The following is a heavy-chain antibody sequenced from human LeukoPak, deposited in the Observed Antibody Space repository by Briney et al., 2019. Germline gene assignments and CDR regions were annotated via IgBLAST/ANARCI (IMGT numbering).Heavy chain of an antibody. CDR1: GGSFSGYY. D-gene: IGHD2-2*02. CDR3: ARALGYCSSTSCYIDY. V-gene: IGHV4-34*01. J-gene: IGHJ4*02. Sequence: PSETLSLTCAVYGGSFSGYYWSWIRQPPGKGLEWIGEINRSGSTNYNPSLKSRVTISVDTSKNQFSLKLSSVTAADTAVYYCARALGYCSSTSCYIDYWGQGTLVTVSS. CDR2: INRSGST.